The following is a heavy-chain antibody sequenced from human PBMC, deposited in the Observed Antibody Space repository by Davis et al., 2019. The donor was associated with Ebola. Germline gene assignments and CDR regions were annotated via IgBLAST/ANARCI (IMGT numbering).Heavy chain of an antibody. D-gene: IGHD2/OR15-2a*01. CDR1: GGSFSGYY. J-gene: IGHJ6*02. CDR2: INHSGST. CDR3: ARGLNIPGHYDYYYYYGMDV. V-gene: IGHV4-34*01. Sequence: PSETLSLTCAVYGGSFSGYYWSWIRQPPGKGLEWIGAINHSGSTNYNPSLKSRVTISVDTSKNQFSLKLSSVTAADTAVYYCARGLNIPGHYDYYYYYGMDVWGQGTTVTVSS.